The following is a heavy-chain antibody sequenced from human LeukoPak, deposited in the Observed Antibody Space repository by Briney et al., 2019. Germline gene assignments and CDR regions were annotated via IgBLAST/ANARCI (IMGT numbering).Heavy chain of an antibody. V-gene: IGHV1-18*01. CDR3: ARDEMATTLYYFDY. D-gene: IGHD5-24*01. CDR1: GYTYTSYG. CDR2: ISAHSGNT. Sequence: ASVKVSCKASGYTYTSYGISWVRQAPGQGLEWMGWISAHSGNTNYAQKLQGRVTMTTDTSTSTAYMELRSLRSDDTAVYYCARDEMATTLYYFDYWGQGTLVTVSS. J-gene: IGHJ4*02.